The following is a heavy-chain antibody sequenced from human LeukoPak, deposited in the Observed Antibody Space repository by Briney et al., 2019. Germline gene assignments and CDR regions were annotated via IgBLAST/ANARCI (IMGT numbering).Heavy chain of an antibody. CDR1: GFTVSSNY. CDR2: IYSGGST. Sequence: GGSLRLSCAASGFTVSSNYMSWVRQAPGKGLEWVSFIYSGGSTYYADSVKGRFTISRDNSKNTLYLQMNSLRAEDTAVYYCARDLIIIAAVSDYWGQGTLVTVSS. D-gene: IGHD6-6*01. J-gene: IGHJ4*02. V-gene: IGHV3-53*01. CDR3: ARDLIIIAAVSDY.